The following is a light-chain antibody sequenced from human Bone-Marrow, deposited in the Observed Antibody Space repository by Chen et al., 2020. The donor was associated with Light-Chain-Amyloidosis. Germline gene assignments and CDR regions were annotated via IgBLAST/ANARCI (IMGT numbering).Light chain of an antibody. Sequence: IAMNQSPSSLSAALGDRATITCRASRSISTYFNWYQQKPGKASKLLIYGASSLRTCVPSRFGGSGSGTDFTLTISGLQPEDFATYYCQQSLSAPLTFGPGTKVDL. CDR3: QQSLSAPLT. J-gene: IGKJ3*01. V-gene: IGKV1-39*01. CDR1: RSISTY. CDR2: GAS.